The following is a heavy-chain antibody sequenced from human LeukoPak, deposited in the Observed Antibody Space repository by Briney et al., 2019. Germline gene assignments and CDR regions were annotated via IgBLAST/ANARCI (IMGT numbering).Heavy chain of an antibody. CDR3: AKDQMGLRFLEWLSPFDY. Sequence: PGGSLRLSCAASGFTFSSYAMSWVRQAPGKGLEWVSAISGSGGSTYYADSVKGRFTISRDNSKNTLYLQTNSLRAEDTAVYYCAKDQMGLRFLEWLSPFDYWGQGTLVTVSS. V-gene: IGHV3-23*01. D-gene: IGHD3-3*01. CDR1: GFTFSSYA. J-gene: IGHJ4*02. CDR2: ISGSGGST.